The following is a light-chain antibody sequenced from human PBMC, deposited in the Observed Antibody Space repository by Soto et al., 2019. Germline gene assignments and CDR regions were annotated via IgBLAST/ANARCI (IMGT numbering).Light chain of an antibody. CDR2: DVS. Sequence: QSALTQPRSVSASPGQSVTISCTGTSSDVGGYDFVSWYQQHPGKAPKLMISDVSKRPSRVPDRFSGSKSGNTASLTISGLQAEDEADYYCCSYAGDLALFGGGTQLTVL. CDR3: CSYAGDLAL. CDR1: SSDVGGYDF. V-gene: IGLV2-11*01. J-gene: IGLJ2*01.